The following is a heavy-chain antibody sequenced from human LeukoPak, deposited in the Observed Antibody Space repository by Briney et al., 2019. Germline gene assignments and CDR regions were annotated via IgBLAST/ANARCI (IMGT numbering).Heavy chain of an antibody. CDR1: GGSISSHY. V-gene: IGHV4-59*11. J-gene: IGHJ6*03. Sequence: SETLSLTCTVSGGSISSHYWSWIRQPPGKGLEWIGYIYYSGSTNYNPSLKSRVTISVDTSKNQFSLKLSSVTAADTAVYYCARGRDYYYYYMDVRGKGTTVTVSS. D-gene: IGHD3-10*01. CDR3: ARGRDYYYYYMDV. CDR2: IYYSGST.